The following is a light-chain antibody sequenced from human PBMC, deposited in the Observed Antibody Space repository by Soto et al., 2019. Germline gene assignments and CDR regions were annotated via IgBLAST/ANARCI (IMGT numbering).Light chain of an antibody. V-gene: IGLV2-14*01. J-gene: IGLJ2*01. CDR2: DVT. CDR1: SSDVGGYNY. CDR3: RSYTSSGTGV. Sequence: QSALTQPASVSGSPGQSITISCTGTSSDVGGYNYVSWYQQHPGKAPKLMIYDVTNRPSGVSNRVSGSKSGNTASLTISGLQAEDEADYYRRSYTSSGTGVFGGGTKLTVL.